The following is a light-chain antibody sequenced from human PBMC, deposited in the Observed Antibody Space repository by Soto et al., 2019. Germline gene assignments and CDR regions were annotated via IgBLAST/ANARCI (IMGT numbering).Light chain of an antibody. V-gene: IGKV3-20*01. CDR3: QQYRDSLGT. Sequence: EIVLTQSPGTLSLSPGERATLSCRASQSVISTYLAWYQQKPGQAPRLPIYGASSRATGIPDRFSGSGSGTDFTLTISRLEPEDFAVYYCQQYRDSLGTFGQGTKV. J-gene: IGKJ1*01. CDR1: QSVISTY. CDR2: GAS.